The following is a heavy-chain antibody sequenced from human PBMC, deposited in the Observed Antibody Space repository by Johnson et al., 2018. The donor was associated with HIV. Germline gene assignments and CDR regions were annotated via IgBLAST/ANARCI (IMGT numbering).Heavy chain of an antibody. CDR3: ASSWGNAFDI. CDR2: IRYDGSNK. J-gene: IGHJ3*02. V-gene: IGHV3-30*02. Sequence: QVQLVESGGGVVQPGGSLRLSCAASGFTFNTYGMDWVRQAPGKGLEWVAFIRYDGSNKYYADPVKGRFTISRDNSKNTLYLQMNSLRAEDTAVYYCASSWGNAFDIWGQGTMVTVSS. D-gene: IGHD7-27*01. CDR1: GFTFNTYG.